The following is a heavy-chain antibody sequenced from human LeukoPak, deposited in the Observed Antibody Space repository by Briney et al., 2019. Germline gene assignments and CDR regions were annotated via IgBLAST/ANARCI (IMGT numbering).Heavy chain of an antibody. Sequence: GGSLRLSCAASGFTSSSYWMHWVRQAPGKGLVWVSRINSDGSITSYADSVKGRFTISRDNAKNTLYLQMNSLRAEDTAVYYCAITRYGGYAVDYWGQGTLVTVSS. CDR3: AITRYGGYAVDY. CDR2: INSDGSIT. J-gene: IGHJ4*02. V-gene: IGHV3-74*01. CDR1: GFTSSSYW. D-gene: IGHD5-12*01.